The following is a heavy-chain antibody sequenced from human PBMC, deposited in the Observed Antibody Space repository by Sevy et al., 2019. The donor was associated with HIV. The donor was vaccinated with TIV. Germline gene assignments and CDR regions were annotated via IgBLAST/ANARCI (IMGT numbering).Heavy chain of an antibody. J-gene: IGHJ3*02. CDR1: GGSINSDH. V-gene: IGHV4-59*08. CDR3: ARRNDFAI. Sequence: SETLSLTCTVSGGSINSDHWNWIRQPPGKGLEWIGYVYYIGGTNYNPSLKNRVTISVDRTKNQFSLKRTSVTAADPAVYYCARRNDFAIWGQGTMVTVSS. CDR2: VYYIGGT.